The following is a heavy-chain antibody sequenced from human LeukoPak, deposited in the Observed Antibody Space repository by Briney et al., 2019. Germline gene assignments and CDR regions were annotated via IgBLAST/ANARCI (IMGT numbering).Heavy chain of an antibody. J-gene: IGHJ4*02. CDR3: ARVRRGWYSSDFDY. Sequence: ASVKVSCKASGYTFTGSYMHWVRQAPGQGLEWMGWINPNSGGTNYAQKFQGRVTMTRDTSISTAYMELSRLRSDDTAVYYCARVRRGWYSSDFDYWGQGTLVTVSS. V-gene: IGHV1-2*02. CDR2: INPNSGGT. D-gene: IGHD6-19*01. CDR1: GYTFTGSY.